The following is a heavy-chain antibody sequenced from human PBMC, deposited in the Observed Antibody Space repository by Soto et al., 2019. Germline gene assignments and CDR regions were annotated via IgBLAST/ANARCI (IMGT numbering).Heavy chain of an antibody. V-gene: IGHV4-59*08. CDR3: FYDIRSGTADGMDV. CDR2: IYYSGST. J-gene: IGHJ6*02. CDR1: GGSISSYY. D-gene: IGHD3-3*01. Sequence: PSETLSLTCTVSGGSISSYYWSWIRHPPGKGLECIGYIYYSGSTNYNPSPKSRVPISVDTSKNQFPLTLSSVTAADAAVYYCFYDIRSGTADGMDVWGQGTTVTVSS.